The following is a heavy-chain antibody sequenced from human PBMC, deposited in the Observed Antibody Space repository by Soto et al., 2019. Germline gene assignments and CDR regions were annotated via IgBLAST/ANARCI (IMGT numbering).Heavy chain of an antibody. D-gene: IGHD4-17*01. V-gene: IGHV3-30*18. Sequence: QVQLVESGGRVVQPWSSLTLSCAASGFTFSNYGMHLFRQAPGKGLEWVAVISYHGSDKYYADSVKGRFTISRDNSKNTLYLQMDSMRAEDTAVYYCAKDHLATTVTTVGYWGQGTLVTVSS. CDR2: ISYHGSDK. CDR3: AKDHLATTVTTVGY. CDR1: GFTFSNYG. J-gene: IGHJ4*02.